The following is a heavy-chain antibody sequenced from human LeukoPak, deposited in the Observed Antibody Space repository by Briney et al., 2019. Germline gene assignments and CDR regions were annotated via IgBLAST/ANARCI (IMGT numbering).Heavy chain of an antibody. J-gene: IGHJ4*02. D-gene: IGHD3-22*01. Sequence: GGSLRLSCAASGFTFSSYGMHWVRQAPGKGLEWMAYIWYDGSKTYYADSVKGRFTISRDDPQNTLYLQVNSLRAEDTAVYYCARQAYSSGRYFPFDYWGQGTLVTVSS. CDR3: ARQAYSSGRYFPFDY. V-gene: IGHV3-33*01. CDR1: GFTFSSYG. CDR2: IWYDGSKT.